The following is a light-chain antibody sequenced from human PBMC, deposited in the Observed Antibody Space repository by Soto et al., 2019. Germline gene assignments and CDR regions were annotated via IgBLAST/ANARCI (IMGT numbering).Light chain of an antibody. CDR3: QQANSFPLT. CDR1: QSISSY. Sequence: DIQMTQSPSSLSASVGDRVTITCRASQSISSYLNWYQQKPGKAPKLLIYAASSLQSGVTSMFSGSGSGTDFTLTISSLQPEDFATYYCQQANSFPLTFGGGTKVEIK. J-gene: IGKJ4*01. CDR2: AAS. V-gene: IGKV1-39*01.